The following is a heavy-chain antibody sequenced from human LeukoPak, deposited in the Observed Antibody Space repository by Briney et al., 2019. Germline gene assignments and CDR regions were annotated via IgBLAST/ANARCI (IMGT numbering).Heavy chain of an antibody. CDR1: GFTFSSFS. Sequence: GSLRLSCAASGFTFSSFSVHWVRQAPGKGLEWVAVLSNDGSNKYYADSVKGRFTISRDNSKNTLYLQMNSLRAEDTAVYYCARDSPFYSGYDYFDYWGQGTLVTVSS. CDR3: ARDSPFYSGYDYFDY. J-gene: IGHJ4*02. CDR2: LSNDGSNK. D-gene: IGHD5-12*01. V-gene: IGHV3-30*04.